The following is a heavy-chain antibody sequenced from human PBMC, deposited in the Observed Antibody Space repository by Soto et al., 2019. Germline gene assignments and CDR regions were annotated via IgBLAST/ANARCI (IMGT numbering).Heavy chain of an antibody. D-gene: IGHD3-10*01. Sequence: SETLSLTCTVSGGSISSSSYYWGWIRQPPGKGLEWIGSIYYSGSTYYNPSLKSRVTISVDTSKNQFSLKLSSVTAADTAVYYCAILQLGMVRYGMDVWGQGTTVTVSS. CDR3: AILQLGMVRYGMDV. J-gene: IGHJ6*02. CDR1: GGSISSSSYY. V-gene: IGHV4-39*01. CDR2: IYYSGST.